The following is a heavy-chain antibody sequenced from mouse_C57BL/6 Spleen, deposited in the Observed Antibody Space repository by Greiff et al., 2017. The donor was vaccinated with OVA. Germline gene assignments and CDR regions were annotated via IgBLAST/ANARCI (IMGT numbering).Heavy chain of an antibody. V-gene: IGHV3-6*01. CDR2: ISYDGSN. J-gene: IGHJ3*01. CDR3: AREEDYGNCWFAD. D-gene: IGHD2-1*01. Sequence: VQLKESGPGLVKPSQSLSLTCSVTGYSITSGYYWNWIRQFPGNKLEWMGYISYDGSNNYNPSLKNRISLTLDTAKNQFFLKLNSVTTEDTATYDCAREEDYGNCWFADWGQGTLVTVSA. CDR1: GYSITSGYY.